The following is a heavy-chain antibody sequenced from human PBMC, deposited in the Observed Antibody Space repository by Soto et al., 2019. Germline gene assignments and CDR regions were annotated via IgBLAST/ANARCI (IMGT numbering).Heavy chain of an antibody. CDR1: GGSISSGGYY. J-gene: IGHJ4*02. Sequence: QVQLQESGPGLVKPSQTLSLTCTVSGGSISSGGYYWSWIRQHPGKGLEWIGYIYYSGSTYYNPSLKSRVNISVDTSKNQCSLKLSSVTAADTAVYYCARDLRYGDYPYYFDYWGQGTLVTVSS. V-gene: IGHV4-31*03. CDR2: IYYSGST. CDR3: ARDLRYGDYPYYFDY. D-gene: IGHD4-17*01.